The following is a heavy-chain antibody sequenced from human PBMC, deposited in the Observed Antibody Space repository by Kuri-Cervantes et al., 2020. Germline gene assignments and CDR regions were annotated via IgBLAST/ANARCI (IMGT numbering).Heavy chain of an antibody. V-gene: IGHV3-9*01. CDR2: ISWNSGSI. CDR3: AREGIAVAGTFDY. CDR1: GFTFDDYA. J-gene: IGHJ4*02. Sequence: SLKISCAASGFTFDDYAMHWVRQAPGKGLEWVSGISWNSGSIGYADSVKGRFTISRDNAKNSLYLQMNSLRAEDTAVYYCAREGIAVAGTFDYWGQGTLVTVSS. D-gene: IGHD6-19*01.